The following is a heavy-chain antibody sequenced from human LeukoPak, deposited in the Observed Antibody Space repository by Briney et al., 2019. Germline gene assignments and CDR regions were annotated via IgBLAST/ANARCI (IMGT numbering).Heavy chain of an antibody. CDR3: TTVLWFGEYFDY. J-gene: IGHJ4*02. V-gene: IGHV3-15*01. Sequence: GGSLRLSCTASGFNFRNAWMCWVRQAPGKGLEWVGRIKSKTDGGTTDYAAPVKGRFTISRDDSKNTLYLQMNSLKTEDTAVYYCTTVLWFGEYFDYWGQGTLVTVSS. D-gene: IGHD3-10*01. CDR2: IKSKTDGGTT. CDR1: GFNFRNAW.